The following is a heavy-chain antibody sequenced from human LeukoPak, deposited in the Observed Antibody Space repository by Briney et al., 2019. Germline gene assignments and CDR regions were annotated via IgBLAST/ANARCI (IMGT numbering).Heavy chain of an antibody. CDR1: GFTFSSYS. J-gene: IGHJ3*02. D-gene: IGHD5-24*01. CDR2: ISSSSSYI. Sequence: GGTLRLSCAASGFTFSSYSMNWVRQAPGKGLEWVSSISSSSSYIYYADSVKGRFTISRDNAKNSLYLQMNSLRAEDTAVYYCARDNVEMATIGEFYYAFDIWDQGTMVTVSS. CDR3: ARDNVEMATIGEFYYAFDI. V-gene: IGHV3-21*01.